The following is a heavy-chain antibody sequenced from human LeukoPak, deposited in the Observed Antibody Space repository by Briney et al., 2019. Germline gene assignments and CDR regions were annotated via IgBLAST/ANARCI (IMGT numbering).Heavy chain of an antibody. CDR3: ASLGGVRAAWGGFHY. Sequence: ASVKVSCKASGYTFTSHYMNWVRQAPGQGLEWMGIINPSGGSTSYAQKFQGRVTMTRDTSTSTVYMELSSLRSEDTAVYYCASLGGVRAAWGGFHYWGQGTLVIVSS. D-gene: IGHD3-16*01. CDR1: GYTFTSHY. CDR2: INPSGGST. J-gene: IGHJ4*02. V-gene: IGHV1-46*01.